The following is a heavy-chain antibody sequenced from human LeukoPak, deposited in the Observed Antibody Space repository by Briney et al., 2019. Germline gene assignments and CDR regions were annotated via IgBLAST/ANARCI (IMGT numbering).Heavy chain of an antibody. Sequence: PSETLSLTCTVSGDSTGSYYWNWIRQSPGKGLEWIGYIYYSGYTRYNPSLESRVNILVDTSKNQFSLKLSSVTAADTSVYYCARQAVITRVDYWGQGTLVTVSS. J-gene: IGHJ4*02. V-gene: IGHV4-59*08. CDR1: GDSTGSYY. D-gene: IGHD4-23*01. CDR2: IYYSGYT. CDR3: ARQAVITRVDY.